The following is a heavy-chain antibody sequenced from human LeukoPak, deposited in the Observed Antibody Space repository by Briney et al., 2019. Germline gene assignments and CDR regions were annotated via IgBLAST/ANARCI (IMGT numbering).Heavy chain of an antibody. CDR1: GFSFSNYA. Sequence: PGGSLRLSCAASGFSFSNYAMGWVRQVPGKGLEWVSGISDSSGSTYYADSVKGRFTISRDNSKNTLYLQMNSLRAEDTAVYYCALGGYSSSSNYFDYWGQGTLVTVSS. J-gene: IGHJ4*02. CDR3: ALGGYSSSSNYFDY. CDR2: ISDSSGST. V-gene: IGHV3-23*01. D-gene: IGHD6-6*01.